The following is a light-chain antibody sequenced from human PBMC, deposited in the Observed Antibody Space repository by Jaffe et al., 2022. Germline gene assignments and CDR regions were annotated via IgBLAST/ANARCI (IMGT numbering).Light chain of an antibody. CDR2: KAS. J-gene: IGKJ1*01. V-gene: IGKV1-5*03. CDR1: QSVSNW. Sequence: DIQMTQSPSTLSASVGDRVTITCRASQSVSNWLAWYQQKPGKAPKLLIYKASSLESGVPSRFSGSGSGTEFALTISSLQPDDIATYYCQQYNTYPWTFGQGTKVEIK. CDR3: QQYNTYPWT.